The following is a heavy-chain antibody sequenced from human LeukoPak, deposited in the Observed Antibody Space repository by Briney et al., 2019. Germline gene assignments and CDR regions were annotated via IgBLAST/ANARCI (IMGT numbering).Heavy chain of an antibody. CDR1: GFTFSSYA. CDR3: ARDLLAEYSGSYPDY. J-gene: IGHJ4*02. CDR2: ISYDGSNK. D-gene: IGHD1-26*01. V-gene: IGHV3-30-3*01. Sequence: GGSLRLSCAASGFTFSSYAMHWVRQAPGRGLEWVAVISYDGSNKYYADSVKGRFTISRDNSKNTLYLQMNSLRAEDTAVYYCARDLLAEYSGSYPDYWGQGTLVTVSS.